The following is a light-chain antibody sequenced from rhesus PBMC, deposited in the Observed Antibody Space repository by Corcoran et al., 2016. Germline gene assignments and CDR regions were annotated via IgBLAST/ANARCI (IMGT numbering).Light chain of an antibody. V-gene: IGKV1-69*01. CDR2: RAS. J-gene: IGKJ3*01. CDR3: QQHDNSPFT. CDR1: QDISNW. Sequence: DIQMTQSPSSLSASVGDRVTITCRASQDISNWLAWYQQKPGKAPKILIYRASNLEIGVPSRFSGSGSGTDFTLTISSLQPEDIATYYCQQHDNSPFTFGPGTKLDIK.